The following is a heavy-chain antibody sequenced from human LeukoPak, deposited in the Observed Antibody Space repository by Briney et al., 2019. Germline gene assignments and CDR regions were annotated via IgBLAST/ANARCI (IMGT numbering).Heavy chain of an antibody. J-gene: IGHJ6*04. Sequence: ASVKVSCKASGYTFTGYYMHWVRQAPGQGLEWMGWINPNSGGTNYAQKFQGWVTMTRDTSISTAYMELSRLRSNDTAVYYCARAEARYCDILTGYWGIDYYGMDVWGKGTTVTVSS. CDR1: GYTFTGYY. CDR3: ARAEARYCDILTGYWGIDYYGMDV. V-gene: IGHV1-2*04. D-gene: IGHD3-9*01. CDR2: INPNSGGT.